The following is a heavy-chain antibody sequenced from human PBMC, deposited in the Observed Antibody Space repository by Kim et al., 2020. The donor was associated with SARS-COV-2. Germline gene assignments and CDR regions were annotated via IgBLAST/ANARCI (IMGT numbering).Heavy chain of an antibody. J-gene: IGHJ5*02. CDR2: IYPGDSDT. D-gene: IGHD3-10*01. Sequence: GESLKISCKGSGYSFTSYWIGWVRQMPGKGLEWMGIIYPGDSDTRYSPSFQGQVTISADKSISTAYLQWSSLKASDTAMYYCARQSPYYYGSGSYRGWFDPWGQGTLVTVSS. CDR1: GYSFTSYW. V-gene: IGHV5-51*01. CDR3: ARQSPYYYGSGSYRGWFDP.